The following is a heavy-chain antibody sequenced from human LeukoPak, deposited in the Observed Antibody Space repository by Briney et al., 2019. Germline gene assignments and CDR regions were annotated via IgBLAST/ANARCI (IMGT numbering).Heavy chain of an antibody. CDR1: GFTFGDYV. Sequence: PGGSLRLSCSVSGFTFGDYVVNWVRQAPGKGLEWVGFIRSKAYGGTTEYAASMKGRFTISRDDSKSIAYLQMNSLKTEDTAVYYCATGSGWYSPDYWGQGTLVTVSS. CDR3: ATGSGWYSPDY. D-gene: IGHD6-19*01. J-gene: IGHJ4*02. CDR2: IRSKAYGGTT. V-gene: IGHV3-49*04.